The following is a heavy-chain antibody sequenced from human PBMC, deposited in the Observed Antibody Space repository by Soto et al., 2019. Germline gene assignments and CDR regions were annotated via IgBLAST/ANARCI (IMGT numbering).Heavy chain of an antibody. CDR2: ISGSGGTT. Sequence: EVQLLESGGGLVQPGGSLRLSCVGSGFTFSGYAMSWVRQAPGKGLEWVSAISGSGGTTYYADSVKGRFTISRDNSKNTLYLQMNSMRADDTALYFCATVAQQLPGWGQGTLVTVSS. CDR1: GFTFSGYA. CDR3: ATVAQQLPG. V-gene: IGHV3-23*01. J-gene: IGHJ4*02. D-gene: IGHD6-13*01.